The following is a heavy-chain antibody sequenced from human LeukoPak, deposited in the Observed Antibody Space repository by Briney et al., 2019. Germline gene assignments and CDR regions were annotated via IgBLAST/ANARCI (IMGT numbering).Heavy chain of an antibody. CDR2: INHSGST. CDR1: GGSFSGYY. V-gene: IGHV4-34*01. Sequence: PSETLSLTCAVYGGSFSGYYWSWIRQPPGKGLEWIGEINHSGSTNYNPSLKTRVTISVETSRNQFSRKLSSVTAADTAVYYCARHSRTVTTGSAFDIWGQGTMVTVSS. J-gene: IGHJ3*02. D-gene: IGHD4-17*01. CDR3: ARHSRTVTTGSAFDI.